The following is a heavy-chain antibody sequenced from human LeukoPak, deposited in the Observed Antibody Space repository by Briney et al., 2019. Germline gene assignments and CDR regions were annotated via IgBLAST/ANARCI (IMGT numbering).Heavy chain of an antibody. J-gene: IGHJ4*02. CDR1: GYTFTSYG. D-gene: IGHD3-22*01. V-gene: IGHV1-18*01. Sequence: ASVKVSCKASGYTFTSYGISWVRQAPGQGLEWMGWISAYNGNTNYAQKLQGRVTMTTDTSTSTAYMELRSLRSDDTAVYYCARDSSDYYDSSGYYYYWGQGTLVTVSS. CDR2: ISAYNGNT. CDR3: ARDSSDYYDSSGYYYY.